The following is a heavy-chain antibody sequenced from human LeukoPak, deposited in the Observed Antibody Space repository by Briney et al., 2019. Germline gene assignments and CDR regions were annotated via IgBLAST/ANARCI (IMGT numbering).Heavy chain of an antibody. CDR3: ARVPTYYYDSSGYYYFDY. D-gene: IGHD3-22*01. V-gene: IGHV1-69*13. Sequence: SVKVSCKASGYTFTSYAMNWVRQAPGQGLEWMGGIIPIFGTANYAQKFQGRVTITADESTSTAYMELSSLRSEDTAVYYCARVPTYYYDSSGYYYFDYWGQGTLVTVSS. CDR2: IIPIFGTA. CDR1: GYTFTSYA. J-gene: IGHJ4*02.